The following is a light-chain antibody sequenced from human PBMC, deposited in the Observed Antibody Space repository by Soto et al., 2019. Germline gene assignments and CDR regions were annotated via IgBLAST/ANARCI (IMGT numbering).Light chain of an antibody. CDR3: DTWDDSRKGV. V-gene: IGLV1-44*01. CDR2: TNN. J-gene: IGLJ1*01. CDR1: TSNIESHS. Sequence: QSVLTQPPSASGTPGQRIIISCSGSTSNIESHSVNWFQQVPGTAPRLLIITNNQRPSGVPDRFSGSKSGASASLAISGLQSEDEATYYCDTWDDSRKGVFGTGTKVTVL.